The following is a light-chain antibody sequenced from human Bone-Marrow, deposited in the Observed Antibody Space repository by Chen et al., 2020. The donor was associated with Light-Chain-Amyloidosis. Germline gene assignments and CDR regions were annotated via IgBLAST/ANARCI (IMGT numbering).Light chain of an antibody. CDR1: QSLLHSNGYNY. Sequence: DIVMTQSPLSLPVPPGEPASTSCRSSQSLLHSNGYNYWDWYLQKPGQSPQLLIYLGSNRASGVPDRFSGSGSGTDFTLKISRVEAEDVGVYYCMQALQTPLTFGGGTKVEIK. J-gene: IGKJ4*01. CDR2: LGS. V-gene: IGKV2-28*01. CDR3: MQALQTPLT.